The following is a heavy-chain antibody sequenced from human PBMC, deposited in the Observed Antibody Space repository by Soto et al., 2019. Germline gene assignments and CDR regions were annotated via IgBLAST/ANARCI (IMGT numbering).Heavy chain of an antibody. D-gene: IGHD1-1*01. CDR2: ITSSRSYI. V-gene: IGHV3-21*01. J-gene: IGHJ4*02. Sequence: EVHLVESGGGLVKPGGSLRLSCAASGFTFSAYNMNWVRQAPGKGLEWVSSITSSRSYIYYADSVKGRFTISRDNAKKSAYLQMISLRAEDTAVYYCARGGDLATADYWGQGTLVTVSS. CDR1: GFTFSAYN. CDR3: ARGGDLATADY.